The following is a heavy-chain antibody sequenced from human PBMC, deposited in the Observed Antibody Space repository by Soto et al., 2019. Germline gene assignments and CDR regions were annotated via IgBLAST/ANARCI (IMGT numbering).Heavy chain of an antibody. V-gene: IGHV3-23*01. J-gene: IGHJ4*02. CDR1: GFTFSAYS. CDR3: ERSTGDTWQLYYFDY. CDR2: ISGLGGSK. Sequence: EVQLLESGGGLVQPGGSLRLSCAASGFTFSAYSMSWVRHAPGRGLEWVSGISGLGGSKYYADSVKGRFTISRDNSRNILYLQLNSLRAEDTAEYYCERSTGDTWQLYYFDYWGQGTLLTVSS. D-gene: IGHD7-27*01.